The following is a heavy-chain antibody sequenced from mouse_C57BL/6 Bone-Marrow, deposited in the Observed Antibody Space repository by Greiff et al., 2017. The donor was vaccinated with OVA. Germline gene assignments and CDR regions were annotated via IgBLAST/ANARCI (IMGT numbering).Heavy chain of an antibody. D-gene: IGHD1-1*01. CDR1: GYTFTDYY. CDR2: INPNNGGT. V-gene: IGHV1-26*01. J-gene: IGHJ4*01. Sequence: EVQLQQSGPELVKPGASVKISCKASGYTFTDYYMNWVKQSHGKSLEWIGDINPNNGGTSYNQKFKGKATLTVDKSSSTAYMELRSLTSEDSAVYYCARAVVRNYYAMDYWGQGTSVTVSS. CDR3: ARAVVRNYYAMDY.